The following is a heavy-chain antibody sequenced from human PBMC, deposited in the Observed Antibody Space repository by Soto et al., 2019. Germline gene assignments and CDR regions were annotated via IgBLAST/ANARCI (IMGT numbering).Heavy chain of an antibody. Sequence: QVQLVQSGAEVKKPGASVKVSCKASGYTFTSYDINWVRQATGQGLEWMGWMNPNSGNTGYAQKFQGRVTMTRNTSISTDYMELSSLRSEDTAVYYCARHTKDYGDYEFWFDPWGQGTLVTVSS. CDR1: GYTFTSYD. V-gene: IGHV1-8*01. CDR2: MNPNSGNT. D-gene: IGHD4-17*01. CDR3: ARHTKDYGDYEFWFDP. J-gene: IGHJ5*02.